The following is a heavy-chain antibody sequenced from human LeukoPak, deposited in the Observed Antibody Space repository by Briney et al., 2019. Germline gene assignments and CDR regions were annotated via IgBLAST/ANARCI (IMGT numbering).Heavy chain of an antibody. CDR3: AREGRYSSNWYYLDY. Sequence: ASVKVSCKASGYTFATYGISWVRQAPGQGLEWMGWISAYNGNTNYAQKLQGRATMTTDTSTSTAYMELRSLRSDDTAVYYCAREGRYSSNWYYLDYRGQGTLVTVSS. CDR2: ISAYNGNT. J-gene: IGHJ4*02. V-gene: IGHV1-18*01. CDR1: GYTFATYG. D-gene: IGHD6-13*01.